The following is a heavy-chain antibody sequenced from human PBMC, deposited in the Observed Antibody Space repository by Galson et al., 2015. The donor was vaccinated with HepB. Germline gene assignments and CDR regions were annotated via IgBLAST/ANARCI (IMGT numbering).Heavy chain of an antibody. V-gene: IGHV4-39*01. CDR2: TYYSGST. CDR1: GGSISSSSYY. Sequence: ETLSLTCTVSGGSISSSSYYWGWIRQPPGKGLEWIGSTYYSGSTYYNPSLKSRVTISVDTSKNQFSLKLSSVTAADTAVYYCARGQGVGATPVGMDVWGQGTTVAVSS. D-gene: IGHD1-26*01. CDR3: ARGQGVGATPVGMDV. J-gene: IGHJ6*02.